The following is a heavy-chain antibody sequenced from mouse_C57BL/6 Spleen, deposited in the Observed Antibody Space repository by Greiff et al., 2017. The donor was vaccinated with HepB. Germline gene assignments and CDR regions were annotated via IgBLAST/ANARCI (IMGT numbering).Heavy chain of an antibody. Sequence: QVQLKQPGAELVKPGASVKMSCKASGYTFTSYWITWVKQRPGQGLEWIGDIYPGSGSTNYNEKFKSKATLTVDTSSSTAYMQLSSLTSEDSAVYYCARQDYGNYGGDYYAMDYWGQGTSVTVSS. CDR2: IYPGSGST. CDR3: ARQDYGNYGGDYYAMDY. D-gene: IGHD2-1*01. V-gene: IGHV1-55*01. J-gene: IGHJ4*01. CDR1: GYTFTSYW.